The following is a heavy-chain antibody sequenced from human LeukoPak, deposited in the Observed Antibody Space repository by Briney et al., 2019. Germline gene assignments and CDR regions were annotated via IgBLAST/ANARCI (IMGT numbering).Heavy chain of an antibody. J-gene: IGHJ5*02. Sequence: ASVKVSCEASGYTFTSYGVCRVREAPGQGHEGMGWINAYNGNTNYAQKLQGRVTMTTDTSTSTAYMGLRSLRSDDAAVYYCARDGSPLLWFGELSLWFDPWGQGTLVTVSS. CDR1: GYTFTSYG. V-gene: IGHV1-18*01. D-gene: IGHD3-10*01. CDR3: ARDGSPLLWFGELSLWFDP. CDR2: INAYNGNT.